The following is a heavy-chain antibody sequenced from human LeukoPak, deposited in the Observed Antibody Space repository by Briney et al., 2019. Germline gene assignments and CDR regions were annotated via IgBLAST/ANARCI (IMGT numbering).Heavy chain of an antibody. V-gene: IGHV3-23*01. CDR3: AKQIGGYYDSSGYYYPPSFDY. CDR1: GFTFSIYG. J-gene: IGHJ4*02. D-gene: IGHD3-22*01. CDR2: FSCSGGST. Sequence: PGGSLRLSCAASGFTFSIYGMSWVRQAPGKGREWGSAFSCSGGSTYYADSVKGRFTISRDNSKNTLYLPMNSLRAEDTAVYYCAKQIGGYYDSSGYYYPPSFDYWGQGTLVTVSS.